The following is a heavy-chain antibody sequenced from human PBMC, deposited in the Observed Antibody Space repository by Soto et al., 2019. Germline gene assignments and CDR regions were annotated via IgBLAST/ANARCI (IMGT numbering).Heavy chain of an antibody. Sequence: GGSLRLSCAASGFTFSSYWMHWVRQAPGQGLEWVSSVSGRSDNTYYADSVKGRFIISRDNSKNTLYLQMSSLRAEDTAVYYCARAPPDSSSWYWFDSWGQGTRVTVSS. CDR1: GFTFSSYW. CDR3: ARAPPDSSSWYWFDS. V-gene: IGHV3-23*01. D-gene: IGHD6-13*01. CDR2: VSGRSDNT. J-gene: IGHJ5*01.